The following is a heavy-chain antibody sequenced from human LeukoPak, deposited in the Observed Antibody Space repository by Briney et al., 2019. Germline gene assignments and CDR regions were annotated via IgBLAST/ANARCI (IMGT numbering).Heavy chain of an antibody. CDR2: IKLDGSEK. J-gene: IGHJ4*02. CDR3: ARDQYDTWSRRGNFDS. CDR1: GFTFGKYW. D-gene: IGHD3-3*01. Sequence: PGGSLRLSCVASGFTFGKYWMSWVRQAPGKGLEWVANIKLDGSEKNYVDSVEGRFTISGDNTKNSLYLQMNSLRAEDTAVFYCARDQYDTWSRRGNFDSWGQGTLVIVSS. V-gene: IGHV3-7*01.